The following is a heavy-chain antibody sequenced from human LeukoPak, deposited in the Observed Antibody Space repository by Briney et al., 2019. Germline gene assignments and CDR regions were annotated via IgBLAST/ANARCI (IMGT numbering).Heavy chain of an antibody. CDR3: ARTGSPPRYNWFDP. V-gene: IGHV4-59*08. CDR1: GGSISSYY. J-gene: IGHJ5*02. CDR2: IYYSGST. Sequence: SETLSLTCTVSGGSISSYYWSWIRQPPGKGLEWIGYIYYSGSTNYNPSLKSRVTISVDTSKNQFSLKLSSVTAADTAVYYCARTGSPPRYNWFDPWGQGTLVTVSS.